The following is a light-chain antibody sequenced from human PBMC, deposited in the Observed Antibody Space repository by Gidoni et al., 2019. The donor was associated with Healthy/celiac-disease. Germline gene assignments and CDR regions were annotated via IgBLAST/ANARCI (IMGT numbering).Light chain of an antibody. V-gene: IGKV3-11*01. Sequence: EIVLTQSPATLSLSPGERATLPCRASQSVSSYLAWYQQKPGQAPRLLIYDASNRATGIPARFSGSGSGTDFTLTISSLEPEEFAVYYCQQRSNWPPPITFGQGTRLEIK. CDR3: QQRSNWPPPIT. CDR2: DAS. J-gene: IGKJ5*01. CDR1: QSVSSY.